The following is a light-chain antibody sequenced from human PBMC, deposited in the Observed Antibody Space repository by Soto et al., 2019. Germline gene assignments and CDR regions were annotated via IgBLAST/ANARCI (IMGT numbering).Light chain of an antibody. V-gene: IGKV1-5*03. CDR3: QQYSSYSS. CDR2: KSS. Sequence: DLQMTQSPSTLSASVGDRVTITCRASQSISSWLAWYQQKPGKVPKLLIYKSSSLESGVPSRFSGSGSGTEFTLTISSLQPDDFATYYCQQYSSYSSFGGGTKVEIK. J-gene: IGKJ4*01. CDR1: QSISSW.